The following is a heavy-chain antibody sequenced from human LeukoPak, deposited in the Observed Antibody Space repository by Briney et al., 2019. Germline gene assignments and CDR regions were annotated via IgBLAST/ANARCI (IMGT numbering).Heavy chain of an antibody. CDR1: GFNINEAW. D-gene: IGHD3/OR15-3a*01. CDR3: TAPRPRNRWTYGRDVDC. Sequence: SGGSLRLSCALPGFNINEAWMSWVRQAPGKGLEWVGRIQRKSDGGATNYAAPVRGRFTISRDDSKDTLYLQMSSLKTEDTAVYYSTAPRPRNRWTYGRDVDCWGQGTLVTVSS. V-gene: IGHV3-15*01. J-gene: IGHJ4*02. CDR2: IQRKSDGGAT.